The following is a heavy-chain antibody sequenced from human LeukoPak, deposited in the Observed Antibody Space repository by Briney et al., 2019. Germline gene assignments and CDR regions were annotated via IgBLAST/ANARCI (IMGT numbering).Heavy chain of an antibody. D-gene: IGHD5-24*01. CDR2: IIPIFGTA. J-gene: IGHJ4*02. CDR3: AVGGMATTSLYSY. Sequence: SVKVSCKASGYTFTGYYMHWVRQAPGQGLEWMGGIIPIFGTANYAQKFQGRVTITADESTSTAYMELSSLRSEDTAVYYCAVGGMATTSLYSYWGQGTLVTVSS. V-gene: IGHV1-69*13. CDR1: GYTFTGYY.